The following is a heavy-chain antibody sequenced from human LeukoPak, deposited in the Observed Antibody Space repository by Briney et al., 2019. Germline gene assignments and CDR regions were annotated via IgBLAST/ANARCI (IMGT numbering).Heavy chain of an antibody. V-gene: IGHV1-2*02. CDR3: AREHSSSSGKVFDY. Sequence: ASVKVSCKASGYTFPGYYMHWVRQAPGQGLEWMGWINPNSGGTNYAQKFQGRVTMTRDTSISTAYMELSRLRSDDTAVYYCAREHSSSSGKVFDYWGQGTLVTVSS. J-gene: IGHJ4*02. CDR1: GYTFPGYY. CDR2: INPNSGGT. D-gene: IGHD6-6*01.